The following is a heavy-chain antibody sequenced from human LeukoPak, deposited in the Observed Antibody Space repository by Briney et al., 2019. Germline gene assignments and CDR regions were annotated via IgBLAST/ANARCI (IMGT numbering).Heavy chain of an antibody. CDR3: ARHEYSGSYYGLSWFDP. Sequence: SETLSLTCTVSGGSISSSGYYWGWIRQPPGKGLEWIASIYYSGSTYYNPSLKSRVTISVDTSKNQLSLTLSSLTAADTAVYYCARHEYSGSYYGLSWFDPWGQGTLVTVSS. D-gene: IGHD1-26*01. J-gene: IGHJ5*02. V-gene: IGHV4-39*01. CDR2: IYYSGST. CDR1: GGSISSSGYY.